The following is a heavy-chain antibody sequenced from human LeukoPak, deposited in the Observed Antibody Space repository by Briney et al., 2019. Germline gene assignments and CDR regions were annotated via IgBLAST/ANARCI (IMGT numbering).Heavy chain of an antibody. CDR2: INDDGRTT. J-gene: IGHJ3*02. CDR1: GFTFSYYW. D-gene: IGHD3-10*01. Sequence: GGSLRLSCAASGFTFSYYWMHWVRQAPGEGLVWVSRINDDGRTTTYADSVKGRITISRDNTKNTLYLQMSSLRVEDTAVYYCARSGITMVGGASIGLLTFDIWGPGTMVTVSP. CDR3: ARSGITMVGGASIGLLTFDI. V-gene: IGHV3-74*03.